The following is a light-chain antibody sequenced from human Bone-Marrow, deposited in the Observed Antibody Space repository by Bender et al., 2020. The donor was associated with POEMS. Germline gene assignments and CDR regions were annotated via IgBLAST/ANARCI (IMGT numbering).Light chain of an antibody. CDR3: SSYTTSSTLVV. V-gene: IGLV2-14*01. CDR1: SSDVGGHNS. CDR2: EVT. J-gene: IGLJ2*01. Sequence: QSALTQPASMSGSPGQSITISCTGTSSDVGGHNSVSWYQEHPGKAPKLMIYEVTYRPSGVSNRFSGSKSGNTASLTISGLQAADEADYYCSSYTTSSTLVVFGGGTKLTVL.